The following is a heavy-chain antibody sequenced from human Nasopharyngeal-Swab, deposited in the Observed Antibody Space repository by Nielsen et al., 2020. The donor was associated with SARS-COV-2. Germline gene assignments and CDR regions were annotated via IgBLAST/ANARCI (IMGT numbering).Heavy chain of an antibody. CDR3: ARVVWVDWDAFHI. J-gene: IGHJ3*02. CDR1: GYTFTSYG. D-gene: IGHD3-16*01. V-gene: IGHV1-18*01. CDR2: ISAYNGNT. Sequence: ASVKVSCKALGYTFTSYGISWVRQAPGQGLEWMGWISAYNGNTNYAQKFQGRVTMTRDTSISTAYMELSRLRSDDTAVYYCARVVWVDWDAFHIWGQGTIVTVSS.